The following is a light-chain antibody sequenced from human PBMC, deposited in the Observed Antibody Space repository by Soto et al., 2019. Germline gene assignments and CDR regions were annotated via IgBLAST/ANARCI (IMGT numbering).Light chain of an antibody. CDR2: AVS. CDR1: SSYIGPYDP. Sequence: QSALTQPRSVSGSPGQSVTISCTRTSSYIGPYDPVAWYQQHPGKAPKLIIFAVSKRPSGVPDRFSGSKSGNTASLTISGLQADDEADYYCSSYAGNYIYVFATGTKLTVL. J-gene: IGLJ1*01. CDR3: SSYAGNYIYV. V-gene: IGLV2-11*01.